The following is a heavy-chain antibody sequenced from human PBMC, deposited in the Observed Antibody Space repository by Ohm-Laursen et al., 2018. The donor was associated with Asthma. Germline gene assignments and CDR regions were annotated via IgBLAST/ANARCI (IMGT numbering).Heavy chain of an antibody. CDR1: GYTFTRFA. CDR3: ARGITFSDY. D-gene: IGHD3-16*01. CDR2: INTNTGNP. Sequence: ASVKVSCKASGYTFTRFAVNWVRQAPGQGLEWLGWINTNTGNPTFAQGLTGRFVLSLDTSVSTAYLQISSLKAEDTAVYHCARGITFSDYWGQGTLVTVSS. J-gene: IGHJ4*02. V-gene: IGHV7-4-1*02.